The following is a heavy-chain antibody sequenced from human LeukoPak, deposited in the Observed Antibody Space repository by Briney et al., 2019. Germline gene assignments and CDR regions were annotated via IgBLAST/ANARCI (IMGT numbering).Heavy chain of an antibody. V-gene: IGHV1-69*04. CDR2: IIPILGIA. J-gene: IGHJ4*02. CDR1: GGTFSSYA. CDR3: ARTRGYSGYEDY. D-gene: IGHD5-12*01. Sequence: SVKVSCKASGGTFSSYAISWVRQAPGQGLEWMGRIIPILGIANYAQKFQGRVTITADNSTSTAYMELSSLRSEDTAVYYCARTRGYSGYEDYWGQGTLVTVSS.